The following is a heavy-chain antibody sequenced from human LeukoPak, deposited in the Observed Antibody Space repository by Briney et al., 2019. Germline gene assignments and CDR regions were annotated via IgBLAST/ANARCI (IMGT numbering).Heavy chain of an antibody. CDR2: IYYSGST. CDR1: GGSISNYY. Sequence: PSETLSLTCTISGGSISNYYWSWIRQPPGKGLEWIGYIYYSGSTNCNPSLKSRVTISVDTSSNQFSLKLNSVTAADTAVYYCARRAYGSGSFNRYHFDYWGQGTLVAVSS. D-gene: IGHD3-10*01. CDR3: ARRAYGSGSFNRYHFDY. V-gene: IGHV4-59*08. J-gene: IGHJ4*02.